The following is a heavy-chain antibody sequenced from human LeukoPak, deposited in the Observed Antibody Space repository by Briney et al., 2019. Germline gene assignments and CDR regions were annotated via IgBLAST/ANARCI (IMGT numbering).Heavy chain of an antibody. CDR3: ARHPSYTSGWPLDY. Sequence: GESLKISCKGSGYSFASFWIGWVRQMPGKGLEWMGIIYPGDSDTRYSPSFQGQVTISADKSINTAYLQWSSLKASDTAMYYCARHPSYTSGWPLDYWGQGTLVTVSS. CDR2: IYPGDSDT. V-gene: IGHV5-51*01. J-gene: IGHJ4*02. D-gene: IGHD6-19*01. CDR1: GYSFASFW.